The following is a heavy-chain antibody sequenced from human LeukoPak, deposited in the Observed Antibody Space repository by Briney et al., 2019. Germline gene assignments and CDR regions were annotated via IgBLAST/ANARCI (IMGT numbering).Heavy chain of an antibody. J-gene: IGHJ3*02. CDR1: GGSFSSSA. CDR2: IIPIFGTA. Sequence: SVKVSCKASGGSFSSSAISWVRQAPGQGLEWMGGIIPIFGTAKYAQKFQGRVTITADESTSTAYMELSSLRSEDTAVYYCATTYYYDRWGRAFDIWGQGTMVTVSS. CDR3: ATTYYYDRWGRAFDI. D-gene: IGHD3-22*01. V-gene: IGHV1-69*13.